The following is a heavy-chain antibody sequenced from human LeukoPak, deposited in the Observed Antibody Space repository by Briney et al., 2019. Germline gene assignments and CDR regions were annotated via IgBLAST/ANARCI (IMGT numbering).Heavy chain of an antibody. Sequence: PGRSLRLSCAASGFTFDDYAMHWVRQAPGKGLEWVSGISWNSGSIGYADSVKGRFTISRDNSKNTLYLQMNSLRAEDTAVYYCARDGLNYYYDSSGYYYVDYWGQGTLVTVSS. CDR3: ARDGLNYYYDSSGYYYVDY. V-gene: IGHV3-9*01. CDR2: ISWNSGSI. J-gene: IGHJ4*02. CDR1: GFTFDDYA. D-gene: IGHD3-22*01.